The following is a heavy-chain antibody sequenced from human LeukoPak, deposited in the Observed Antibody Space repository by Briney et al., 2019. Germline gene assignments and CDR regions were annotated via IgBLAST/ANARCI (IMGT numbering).Heavy chain of an antibody. CDR1: GYSFTSYW. CDR2: IYPGDSDT. D-gene: IGHD3-22*01. Sequence: GESLKISCKGSGYSFTSYWVGWVRQMPGKGLEWMGIIYPGDSDTRYSPSFQGQVTISADKSISTAYLQWSSLKASDTAMYYCARRHYYYDRSGFYYYFDTWGQGTQVTVTS. CDR3: ARRHYYYDRSGFYYYFDT. V-gene: IGHV5-51*01. J-gene: IGHJ4*02.